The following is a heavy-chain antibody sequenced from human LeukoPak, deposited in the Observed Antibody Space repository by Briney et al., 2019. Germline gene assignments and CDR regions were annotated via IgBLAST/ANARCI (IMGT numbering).Heavy chain of an antibody. Sequence: GGSLRLSCAASGFTFSSYAMSWVRQAPGKGLEWVSYISSSGSTIYYADSVKGRFTISRDNAKNSLYLQMNSLRAEDTAVYYCARESSSRWELAYWGQGTLVTVSS. D-gene: IGHD1-26*01. CDR3: ARESSSRWELAY. CDR1: GFTFSSYA. J-gene: IGHJ4*02. CDR2: ISSSGSTI. V-gene: IGHV3-48*03.